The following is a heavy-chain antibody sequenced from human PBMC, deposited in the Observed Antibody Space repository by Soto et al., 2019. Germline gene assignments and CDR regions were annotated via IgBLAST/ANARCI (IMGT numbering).Heavy chain of an antibody. CDR3: ARDLGGAYSSGWYRGWFDP. V-gene: IGHV4-59*01. D-gene: IGHD6-19*01. J-gene: IGHJ5*02. CDR1: GGSISSYY. CDR2: IYYSGST. Sequence: SETLSLTCTVSGGSISSYYWSWIRQPPDKGLEWIGYIYYSGSTNYNPSLKSRVTISVDTSKNQFSLKLSSVTAADTAVYYCARDLGGAYSSGWYRGWFDPWGQGTLVTVSS.